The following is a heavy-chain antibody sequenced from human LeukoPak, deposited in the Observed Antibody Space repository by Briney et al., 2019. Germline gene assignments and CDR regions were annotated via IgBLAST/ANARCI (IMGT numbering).Heavy chain of an antibody. J-gene: IGHJ4*02. CDR1: GYTFTSYD. CDR3: ATVVRGVPLGY. CDR2: MNPNSGNT. Sequence: ASVTVSCKASGYTFTSYDINWARQAPGQGLEWMGWMNPNSGNTGYAQKFEGRVTMTRNTSISTAYMELSSLRSEDTAVYYCATVVRGVPLGYWGQGTLVTVSS. V-gene: IGHV1-8*01. D-gene: IGHD3-10*01.